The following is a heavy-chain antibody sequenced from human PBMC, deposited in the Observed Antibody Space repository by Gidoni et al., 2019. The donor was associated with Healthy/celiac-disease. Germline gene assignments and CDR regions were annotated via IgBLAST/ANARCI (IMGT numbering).Heavy chain of an antibody. D-gene: IGHD1-20*01. J-gene: IGHJ4*02. CDR1: GFTVSSHY. CDR2: MYSGGST. Sequence: EVQLVASGGGLIQPGGSLSLSCAASGFTVSSHYMSWVRQAPGKGLEWVSVMYSGGSTYYADSVKGRFTISRDNSKNTLYLQMNSLRAEDTAVYYCARDGRRGITGTTFDYWGQGTLVTVSS. V-gene: IGHV3-53*01. CDR3: ARDGRRGITGTTFDY.